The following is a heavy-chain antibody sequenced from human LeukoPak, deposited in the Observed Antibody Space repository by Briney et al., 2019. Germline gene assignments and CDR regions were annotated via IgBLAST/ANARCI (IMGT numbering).Heavy chain of an antibody. Sequence: GGSLRLSCAASGFTFSRYGMRWVRQAPGKGLEGVAVVSFEGSNNYYADSVKGRFTISRDNSKNPLSLQMNSLRAEDTAVYYCAKDMGYYYGSGSYPPENDYWGQGTLVTVSS. J-gene: IGHJ4*02. V-gene: IGHV3-30*18. CDR2: VSFEGSNN. CDR1: GFTFSRYG. CDR3: AKDMGYYYGSGSYPPENDY. D-gene: IGHD3-10*01.